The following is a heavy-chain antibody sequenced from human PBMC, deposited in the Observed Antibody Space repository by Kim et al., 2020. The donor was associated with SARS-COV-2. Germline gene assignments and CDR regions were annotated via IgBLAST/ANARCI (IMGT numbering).Heavy chain of an antibody. CDR2: INTNTGNP. CDR1: GYTFTSYA. V-gene: IGHV7-4-1*02. CDR3: AREGYCSSTSCYTGDFQH. J-gene: IGHJ1*01. Sequence: ASVKVSCKASGYTFTSYAMNWVRQAPGQGLEWMGWINTNTGNPTYAQGLTGRFVFSLDTSVSTAYLQISSLKAEDTAVYYCAREGYCSSTSCYTGDFQHWGQGTLVTVSS. D-gene: IGHD2-2*02.